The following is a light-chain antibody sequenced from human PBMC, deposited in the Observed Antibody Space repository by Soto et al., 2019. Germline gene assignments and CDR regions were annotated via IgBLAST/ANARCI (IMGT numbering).Light chain of an antibody. CDR3: SSYTSTSTL. Sequence: QSVLTQPRSVSGSPGQSVTISCTGTSSDVGGYNYVSWYQQHPGKAPKLMIYDVTNRPSGVSNRFSGSKSGNTASLTISGLQAEDEADYFCSSYTSTSTLFGTGTKLTVL. V-gene: IGLV2-14*01. J-gene: IGLJ1*01. CDR1: SSDVGGYNY. CDR2: DVT.